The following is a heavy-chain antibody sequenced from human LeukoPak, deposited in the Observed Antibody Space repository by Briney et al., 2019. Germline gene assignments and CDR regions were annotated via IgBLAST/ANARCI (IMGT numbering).Heavy chain of an antibody. D-gene: IGHD3-10*01. Sequence: SETLSLTCTVSGGSITDYHWIWIRQPAGKGLEWIGRIYTSGSTNYNPSLKSRVTISVDTSKNQFSLKLSSVTAADTAVYYCARGIIYYGSGSYYNYPYFDYWGQGTLVTVSS. J-gene: IGHJ4*02. CDR1: GGSITDYH. V-gene: IGHV4-4*07. CDR2: IYTSGST. CDR3: ARGIIYYGSGSYYNYPYFDY.